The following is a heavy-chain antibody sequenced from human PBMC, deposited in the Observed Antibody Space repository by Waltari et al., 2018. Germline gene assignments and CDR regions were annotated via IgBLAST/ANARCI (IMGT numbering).Heavy chain of an antibody. CDR2: IYTSGST. CDR1: GGSISSGSYY. Sequence: QVQLQESGPGLVKPSQTLSLTCTVSGGSISSGSYYWSWIRQPAGKGLEGIGRIYTSGSTNYNPSLNRRVTISVDTSKNQFSLKLSSVTAADTAVYYCAKDPDYGGKGAFDIWGQGTMVTVSS. D-gene: IGHD4-17*01. J-gene: IGHJ3*02. CDR3: AKDPDYGGKGAFDI. V-gene: IGHV4-61*02.